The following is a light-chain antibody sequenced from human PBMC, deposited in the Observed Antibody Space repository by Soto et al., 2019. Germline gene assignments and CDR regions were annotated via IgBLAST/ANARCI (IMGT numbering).Light chain of an antibody. CDR2: GAS. CDR1: ESVASAY. Sequence: PGERVTLSCRTSESVASAYLAWYQQKPGQAPRLLIYGASSRATGIPDRFSGSGSGTDFTLTISRLEPEEFAVYYCQRYNSAPLTFGGGTKVDIK. J-gene: IGKJ4*01. V-gene: IGKV3-20*01. CDR3: QRYNSAPLT.